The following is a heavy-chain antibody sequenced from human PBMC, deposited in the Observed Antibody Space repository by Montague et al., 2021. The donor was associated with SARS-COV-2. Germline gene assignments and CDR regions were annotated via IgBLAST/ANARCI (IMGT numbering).Heavy chain of an antibody. J-gene: IGHJ6*02. V-gene: IGHV2-70*11. CDR2: IDLDDDK. Sequence: PALVKPTQTLTLTCTFSGFSLSTSGMCVSWIRQPPGKALEWLARIDLDDDKYHSTSLKTRLTISKDTSKNQVVLTMTNMDPVDTATYYCARRTYDILTGCDYGMDVWGQGTTVTVSS. CDR1: GFSLSTSGMC. CDR3: ARRTYDILTGCDYGMDV. D-gene: IGHD3-9*01.